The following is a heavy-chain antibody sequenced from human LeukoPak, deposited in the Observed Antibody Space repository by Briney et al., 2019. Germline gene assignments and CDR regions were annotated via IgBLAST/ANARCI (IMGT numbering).Heavy chain of an antibody. D-gene: IGHD1-1*01. V-gene: IGHV3-23*01. CDR2: ISGSGGST. CDR1: GFTFSSYA. Sequence: GGSLRLSCAASGFTFSSYAMSWVRQAPGKGLEWVSAISGSGGSTYYADSVKGRFTISRDNPKNTLYLQMNSLRAEDTAVYYCARPGGTQRHHFDYWGQGTLVTVSS. CDR3: ARPGGTQRHHFDY. J-gene: IGHJ4*02.